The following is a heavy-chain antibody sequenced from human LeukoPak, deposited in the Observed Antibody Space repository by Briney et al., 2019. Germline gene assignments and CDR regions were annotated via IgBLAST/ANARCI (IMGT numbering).Heavy chain of an antibody. CDR1: GYTFTGYY. V-gene: IGHV1-2*06. J-gene: IGHJ4*02. Sequence: ASVKVSCKASGYTFTGYYMHWVRQAPGQGLEWMGRINPNSDGTNYAQKFQGRVTITADESTSTAYMELSSLRSEDTAVYYCARDLSGSYSFDYWGQGTLVTVSS. CDR3: ARDLSGSYSFDY. D-gene: IGHD1-26*01. CDR2: INPNSDGT.